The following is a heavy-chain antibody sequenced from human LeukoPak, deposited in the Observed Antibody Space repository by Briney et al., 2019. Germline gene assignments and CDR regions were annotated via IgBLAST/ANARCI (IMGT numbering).Heavy chain of an antibody. CDR3: ASRKTVNESYYFDY. V-gene: IGHV4-34*01. D-gene: IGHD4-11*01. CDR1: GGSFSGYY. CDR2: INHSGST. Sequence: PSETLSLTCTVYGGSFSGYYWSWIRQPPGKGLEWIGEINHSGSTNYNPSLKSRVTISVDTSKNQFSLKLSSVTAADTAVYYCASRKTVNESYYFDYWGQGTLVTVSS. J-gene: IGHJ4*02.